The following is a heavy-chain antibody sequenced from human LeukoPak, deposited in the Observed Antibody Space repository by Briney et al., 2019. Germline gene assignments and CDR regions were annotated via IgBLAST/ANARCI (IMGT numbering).Heavy chain of an antibody. J-gene: IGHJ4*02. V-gene: IGHV4-4*07. CDR3: ARDRGYGDYE. CDR2: IYTSGST. D-gene: IGHD4-17*01. Sequence: SETPSPTCTYIGSAISSYNWRWNSQPAAEGLEWIGRIYTSGSTNYNPSLKSRVTMSVDTSKNQFSLKLSSVTAADTAVYYCARDRGYGDYEWGQGTLVTVSS. CDR1: GSAISSYN.